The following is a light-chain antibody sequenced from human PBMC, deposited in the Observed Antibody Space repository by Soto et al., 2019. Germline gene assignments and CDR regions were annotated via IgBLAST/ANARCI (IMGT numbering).Light chain of an antibody. V-gene: IGKV3-11*01. CDR1: QSVSSF. Sequence: EIVLTQSPATLSLSPGERATLSCRASQSVSSFLAWYQQQPGQAPRLLIYDASNRATGIPARFSGSGSGTDFTLTISSLEPEDFAVYYCQQRRNWPTFGQGTKLEI. CDR2: DAS. CDR3: QQRRNWPT. J-gene: IGKJ2*01.